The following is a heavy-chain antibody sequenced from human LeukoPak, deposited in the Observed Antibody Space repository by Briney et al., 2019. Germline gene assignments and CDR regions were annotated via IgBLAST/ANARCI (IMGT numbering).Heavy chain of an antibody. J-gene: IGHJ4*02. CDR1: GFTFSNYG. V-gene: IGHV3-30*02. Sequence: GGSLRLSCAASGFTFSNYGMHWVRQAPGKGLEWVAFIRYDGSNKYFADSLKGRFTISRDNSKNTLYLQMNSLRAEDTAVYYCASPGVLGTHYFDYWGQGTLVTVSS. CDR2: IRYDGSNK. CDR3: ASPGVLGTHYFDY. D-gene: IGHD1-1*01.